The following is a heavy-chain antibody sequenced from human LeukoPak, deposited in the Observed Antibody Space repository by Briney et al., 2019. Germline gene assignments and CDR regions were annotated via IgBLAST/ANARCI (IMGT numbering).Heavy chain of an antibody. CDR2: IHYGGSA. J-gene: IGHJ4*02. CDR1: GASISSTSYY. Sequence: SETLSLTCTVSGASISSTSYYWGWIRQPPEKGRQWIGSIHYGGSAYYNPSLKSRITISVDTSKNQFSLKLSSVTATDTAVYYCARLTFYYDGSGYYFDYWGQGTLVTVSS. CDR3: ARLTFYYDGSGYYFDY. D-gene: IGHD3-22*01. V-gene: IGHV4-39*01.